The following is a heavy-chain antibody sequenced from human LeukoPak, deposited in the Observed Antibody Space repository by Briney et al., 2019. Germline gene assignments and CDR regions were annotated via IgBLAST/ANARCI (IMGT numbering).Heavy chain of an antibody. CDR2: ISAYNGNT. V-gene: IGHV1-18*01. J-gene: IGHJ5*02. CDR3: ARDYYCSSTSCYTEYTNWFDP. Sequence: ASVKVSCKASGYTFTSYGISWVRQAPGQGLEWMGWISAYNGNTNYAQKLQGRVTMTTDTSTSTAYMEPRSLRSDDTAVYYCARDYYCSSTSCYTEYTNWFDPWGQGTLVTVSS. D-gene: IGHD2-2*02. CDR1: GYTFTSYG.